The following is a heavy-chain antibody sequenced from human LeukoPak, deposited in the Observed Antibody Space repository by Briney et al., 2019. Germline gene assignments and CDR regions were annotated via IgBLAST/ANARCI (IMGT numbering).Heavy chain of an antibody. V-gene: IGHV3-30*18. CDR1: GFTFSSYA. CDR2: IRYDGSDK. J-gene: IGHJ5*01. CDR3: AKDWALYRDYVAYFES. Sequence: GGSLRLSCAASGFTFSSYAMHWVRQAPGKGLEWVAVIRYDGSDKYYGDSVKGRFTISRDNSKNTLYLQMNSLRPEDTAVYYCAKDWALYRDYVAYFESRGQGTLVTVSS. D-gene: IGHD4-17*01.